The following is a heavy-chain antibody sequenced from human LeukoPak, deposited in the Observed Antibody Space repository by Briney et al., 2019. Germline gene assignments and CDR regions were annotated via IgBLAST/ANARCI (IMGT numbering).Heavy chain of an antibody. CDR2: IRSTANGNAT. D-gene: IGHD3-10*01. Sequence: GGSLRLSCAASGFTFSSYWMSWVRQASGKGLEWVGRIRSTANGNATAYAASVKGRFTISRDDSKNTAYLQMDSLKTEDTAVYYCTGNYYGSGSYADFDYWGQGTLVTVSS. V-gene: IGHV3-73*01. J-gene: IGHJ4*02. CDR3: TGNYYGSGSYADFDY. CDR1: GFTFSSYW.